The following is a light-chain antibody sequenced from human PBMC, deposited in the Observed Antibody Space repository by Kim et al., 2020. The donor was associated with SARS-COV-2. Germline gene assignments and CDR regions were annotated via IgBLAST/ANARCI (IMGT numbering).Light chain of an antibody. J-gene: IGKJ2*01. CDR1: QSVNSF. CDR3: QHRANWPNT. CDR2: DAS. V-gene: IGKV3-11*01. Sequence: WSPGNRPTLTCRASQSVNSFLAWYQQKPGQAPRLLIYDASNRASGIPARFSGSGSGTDFTLTITSLEPEDFAVYYCQHRANWPNTFGQGTKLEI.